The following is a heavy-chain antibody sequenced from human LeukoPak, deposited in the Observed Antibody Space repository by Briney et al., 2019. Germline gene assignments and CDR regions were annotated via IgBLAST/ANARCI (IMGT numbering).Heavy chain of an antibody. J-gene: IGHJ4*02. Sequence: GESLKISCKGSGYSINNYWIGWVRQMPGKGLEWMGIIYPGDSDTRYSPSFQGQVTISADKSISTAYLQWSSLKASDTAMYYCARLGYCCSTSCYAFDYWGQGTLVTVSS. CDR1: GYSINNYW. D-gene: IGHD2-2*01. CDR2: IYPGDSDT. V-gene: IGHV5-51*01. CDR3: ARLGYCCSTSCYAFDY.